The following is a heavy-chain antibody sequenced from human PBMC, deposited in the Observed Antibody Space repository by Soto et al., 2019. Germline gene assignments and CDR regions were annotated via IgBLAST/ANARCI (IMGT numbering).Heavy chain of an antibody. Sequence: SETLSLTCTVSGGSISSYYWSWIRQPPGKGLEWIGYIYYSGSTNYNPSPKSRVTISVDTSKNQFSLKLSSVTAADTAVYYCARGLGRYFGLDVWGQGTTVTVSS. V-gene: IGHV4-59*01. J-gene: IGHJ6*02. CDR2: IYYSGST. CDR1: GGSISSYY. D-gene: IGHD3-9*01. CDR3: ARGLGRYFGLDV.